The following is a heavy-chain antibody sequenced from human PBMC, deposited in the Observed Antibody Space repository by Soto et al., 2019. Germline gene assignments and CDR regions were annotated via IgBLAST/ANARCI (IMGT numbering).Heavy chain of an antibody. CDR3: ANYDSSGFGIWG. CDR2: IYYSGRT. Sequence: TLSLTCTVSGDSISSYYWSWIRQPPGKGLEWIGYIYYSGRTNYNPSLKSRVTISVDTSKNQFSLRLSSVTAADTAVYYCANYDSSGFGIWGWGQGTLVTVSS. J-gene: IGHJ4*02. CDR1: GDSISSYY. V-gene: IGHV4-59*01. D-gene: IGHD3-22*01.